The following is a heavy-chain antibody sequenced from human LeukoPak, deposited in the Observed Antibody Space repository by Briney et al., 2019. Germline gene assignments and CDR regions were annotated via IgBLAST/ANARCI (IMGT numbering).Heavy chain of an antibody. Sequence: GESLRISCKGSGYSFTSYWITWVRQMLGKGLEWMGRIDPSESYTNYSPSFQGHVTISADKSITTAYLQWSSLKASDTAMYYCARLEGGVIVDYWGQGTLVTVSS. CDR1: GYSFTSYW. J-gene: IGHJ4*02. D-gene: IGHD3-16*02. CDR3: ARLEGGVIVDY. V-gene: IGHV5-10-1*01. CDR2: IDPSESYT.